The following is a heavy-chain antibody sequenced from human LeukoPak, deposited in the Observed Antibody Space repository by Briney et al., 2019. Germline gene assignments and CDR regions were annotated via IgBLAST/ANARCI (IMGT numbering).Heavy chain of an antibody. J-gene: IGHJ6*02. D-gene: IGHD2-15*01. V-gene: IGHV4-39*07. CDR3: ARSTPNSYGMDV. Sequence: SETLSLTCTVSGGSISSSSYYWSWIRQPPGKGLEWIGEINHSGSTNYNPSLKSRVTISVDTSKNQFSLKLSSVAAADTAVYYCARSTPNSYGMDVWGQGTTVTVSS. CDR1: GGSISSSSYY. CDR2: INHSGST.